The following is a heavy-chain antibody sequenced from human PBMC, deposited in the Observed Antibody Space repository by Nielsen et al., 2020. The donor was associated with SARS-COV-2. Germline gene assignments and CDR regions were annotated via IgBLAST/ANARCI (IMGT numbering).Heavy chain of an antibody. V-gene: IGHV3-7*03. J-gene: IGHJ4*02. Sequence: GESLKISCAASGFTFSSLWMSWVRQVPGKGLEWVADIKPDGSEKVYVDSVKGRFTIPRDNAKNLLYLQMNSLRAEDTARYFCARDIANVTYQGGGGMGYWGQGIQVTVSS. CDR3: ARDIANVTYQGGGGMGY. CDR2: IKPDGSEK. D-gene: IGHD2-2*01. CDR1: GFTFSSLW.